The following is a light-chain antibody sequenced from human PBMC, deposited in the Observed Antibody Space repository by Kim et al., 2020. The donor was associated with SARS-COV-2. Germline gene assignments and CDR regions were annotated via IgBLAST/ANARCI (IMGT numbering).Light chain of an antibody. J-gene: IGKJ1*01. Sequence: DIQMTQSPSTLSASVGDRVTITCRASQSISSWLAWYQQKPGKAPKLLIYDASSLESGVPSRFSGSGSGTEFTLTISSLQPDDFATYYCQQYSSWTFGQGTKLEI. CDR3: QQYSSWT. CDR1: QSISSW. CDR2: DAS. V-gene: IGKV1-5*01.